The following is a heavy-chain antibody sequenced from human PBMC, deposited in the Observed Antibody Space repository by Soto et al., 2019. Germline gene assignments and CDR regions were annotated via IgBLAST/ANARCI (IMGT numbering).Heavy chain of an antibody. CDR1: GYTFTSYG. D-gene: IGHD2-15*01. CDR3: ALEFCSGGSCSFDY. V-gene: IGHV1-18*01. CDR2: ISAYNGNT. J-gene: IGHJ4*02. Sequence: AASVKVSCKASGYTFTSYGISWVRQAPGQGLEWMGWISAYNGNTNYAQKLQGRVTMTTDTSTSTAYMELRSLRSDDTAVYYCALEFCSGGSCSFDYWGQGTLVTVSS.